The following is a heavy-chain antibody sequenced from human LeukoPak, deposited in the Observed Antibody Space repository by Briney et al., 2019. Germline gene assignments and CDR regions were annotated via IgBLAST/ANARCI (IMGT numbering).Heavy chain of an antibody. Sequence: GGSLRLSCAASGFTVSNYTINWVRQPPGKGLEWVSSISRRSTYIYYADSVKGRFTISKDNAKNSLYMQMDSLRAEDTAVYYCARAQVGYNWFDPWGQGTLVTVSS. J-gene: IGHJ5*02. CDR3: ARAQVGYNWFDP. D-gene: IGHD1-26*01. V-gene: IGHV3-21*01. CDR1: GFTVSNYT. CDR2: ISRRSTYI.